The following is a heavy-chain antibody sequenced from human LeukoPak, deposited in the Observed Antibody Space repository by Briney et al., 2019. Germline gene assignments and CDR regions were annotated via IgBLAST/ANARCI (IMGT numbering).Heavy chain of an antibody. V-gene: IGHV3-48*02. CDR2: ISSSSSTI. CDR3: ARDAYGDYVIDY. J-gene: IGHJ4*02. Sequence: VGSLRLSCAASGFSFISYIMSWVRQAPGKGLEWVSYISSSSSTIYYAHSVKGRSTISRDNAKNSLYLQMNSLRDEDTAVSYCARDAYGDYVIDYWGQGTLVTVSS. CDR1: GFSFISYI. D-gene: IGHD4-17*01.